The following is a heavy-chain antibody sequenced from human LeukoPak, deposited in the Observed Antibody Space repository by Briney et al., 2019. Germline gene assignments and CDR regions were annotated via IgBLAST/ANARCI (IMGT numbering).Heavy chain of an antibody. Sequence: TGGSLRLSCAASGFTVSSKYMSWVRQAPGKGLEWVSVIYSGGSTYYADSVKGRFTISRDNSKNTLYLQMNSLRVEDTGVYYCAKVIFACSSASCSNYYYYGVDVWGQGTTVTVSS. D-gene: IGHD2-2*01. J-gene: IGHJ6*02. V-gene: IGHV3-53*01. CDR2: IYSGGST. CDR1: GFTVSSKY. CDR3: AKVIFACSSASCSNYYYYGVDV.